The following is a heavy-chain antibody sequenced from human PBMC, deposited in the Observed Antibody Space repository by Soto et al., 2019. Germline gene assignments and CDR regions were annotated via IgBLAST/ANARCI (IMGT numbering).Heavy chain of an antibody. CDR1: GFTFSSYG. Sequence: EVQVLESGGGLVQPGGSLRLSCAASGFTFSSYGMNWVRQAPGKGLEWVSGIRSDGDTTYNADSVKGRFTVSRDTSKNTVDLQMNSLRAEATAVYYCAKSKGGGATPDGANCWGQGTLVTVSS. CDR2: IRSDGDTT. J-gene: IGHJ4*02. V-gene: IGHV3-23*01. CDR3: AKSKGGGATPDGANC. D-gene: IGHD1-26*01.